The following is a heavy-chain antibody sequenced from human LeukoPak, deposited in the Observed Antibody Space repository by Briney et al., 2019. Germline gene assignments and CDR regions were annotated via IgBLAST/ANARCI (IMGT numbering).Heavy chain of an antibody. CDR3: AREGYYYDSSGYYAVFDY. D-gene: IGHD3-22*01. CDR2: IKQDGSEK. V-gene: IGHV3-7*01. J-gene: IGHJ4*02. CDR1: GFTFSSYW. Sequence: GGSLRLSCAASGFTFSSYWMSWVRQAPGKGLEWVANIKQDGSEKYYVDSVKGRFTISRDNAKNSLYLQMNSLRAEDTAVYYCAREGYYYDSSGYYAVFDYWGQGTLVTVSS.